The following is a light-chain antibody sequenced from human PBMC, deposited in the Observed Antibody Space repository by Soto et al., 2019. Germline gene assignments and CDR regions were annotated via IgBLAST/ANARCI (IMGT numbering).Light chain of an antibody. V-gene: IGLV1-47*01. Sequence: QSVLTQPPSASGTPAQRVTISCSGSSSNIGSNYVYWYQQLSGTAPKLLIYRNNQRPSGVPDRFSGSKSGTSASLAISGLRSEDEADYYCAAWDDSLSGSGVFGTGTKVTVL. CDR3: AAWDDSLSGSGV. CDR2: RNN. CDR1: SSNIGSNY. J-gene: IGLJ1*01.